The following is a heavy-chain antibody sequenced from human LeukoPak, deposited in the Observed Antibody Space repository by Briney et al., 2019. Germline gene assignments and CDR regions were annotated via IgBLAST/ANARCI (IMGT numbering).Heavy chain of an antibody. CDR3: ARAAYYYDSSGYYLFDY. CDR1: GGTFSSYA. Sequence: GASVKVSCKASGGTFSSYAISWVRQAPGQGLEWMGWMNPNSGNTGYAQKFQGRVTMTRNTSISTAYMELSSLRSEDTAVYYCARAAYYYDSSGYYLFDYWGQGTLVTVSS. J-gene: IGHJ4*02. V-gene: IGHV1-8*02. CDR2: MNPNSGNT. D-gene: IGHD3-22*01.